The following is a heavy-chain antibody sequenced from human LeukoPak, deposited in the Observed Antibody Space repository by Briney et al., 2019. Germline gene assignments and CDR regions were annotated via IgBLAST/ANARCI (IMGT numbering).Heavy chain of an antibody. CDR2: ISSSSSYI. V-gene: IGHV3-21*01. CDR3: AELGITMIGGV. J-gene: IGHJ6*04. CDR1: GFTFSNYA. Sequence: GGSLRLSCAASGFTFSNYARRWVRQAPGKGLEWVSSISSSSSYIYYADSVKGGFTISRDNTKNSLYLQMNTLTAEHAAVYYCAELGITMIGGVWGKGTTVTISS. D-gene: IGHD3-10*02.